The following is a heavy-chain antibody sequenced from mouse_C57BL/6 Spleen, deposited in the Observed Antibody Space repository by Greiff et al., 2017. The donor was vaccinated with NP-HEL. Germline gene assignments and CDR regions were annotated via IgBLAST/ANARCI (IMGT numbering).Heavy chain of an antibody. CDR2: IDPSDSYT. CDR3: AKIYDYGGVGY. CDR1: GYTFTSYW. J-gene: IGHJ2*01. V-gene: IGHV1-50*01. D-gene: IGHD2-4*01. Sequence: VQLQQSGAELVKPGASVKLSCKASGYTFTSYWMQWVKQRPGQGLEWIGEIDPSDSYTNYNQKFKGKATLTVDTSSSTAYMQLSSLTSEDSAVYYCAKIYDYGGVGYWGQGTTLTVSS.